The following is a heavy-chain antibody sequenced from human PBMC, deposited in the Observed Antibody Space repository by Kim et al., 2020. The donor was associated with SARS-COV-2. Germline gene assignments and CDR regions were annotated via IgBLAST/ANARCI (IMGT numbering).Heavy chain of an antibody. Sequence: GGSLRLSCAASGFIFGRNGIHWVRQGAGKGLEWVAFISFDGTKKYYGDSVKGRFIISRDNMRKTAYLQMDSLRAEDTAVYYCAKDSKDEDYYSAIYVKDMDVWGQGTTITVSS. D-gene: IGHD2-21*01. J-gene: IGHJ6*02. CDR2: ISFDGTKK. CDR1: GFIFGRNG. V-gene: IGHV3-30*18. CDR3: AKDSKDEDYYSAIYVKDMDV.